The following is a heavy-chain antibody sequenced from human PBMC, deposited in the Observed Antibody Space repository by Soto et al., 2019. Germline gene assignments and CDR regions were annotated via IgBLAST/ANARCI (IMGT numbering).Heavy chain of an antibody. D-gene: IGHD1-26*01. CDR1: RFIFSNYA. J-gene: IGHJ6*02. CDR3: TTSPHRDSERVFV. CDR2: IGGSGGDT. V-gene: IGHV3-23*01. Sequence: EVQLLESGGGLVQPGGSLRLSCAASRFIFSNYAMSWVRQAPGKGLEWVSSIGGSGGDTYYADSVKGRFTISRDNSKSSLYLQMNSLRVEDTAVYYCTTSPHRDSERVFVWGQGTTVTVSS.